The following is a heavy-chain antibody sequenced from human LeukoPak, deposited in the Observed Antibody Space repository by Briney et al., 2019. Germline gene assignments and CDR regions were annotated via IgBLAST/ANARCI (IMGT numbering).Heavy chain of an antibody. CDR1: GYTFTSYY. Sequence: GASVKVSCRASGYTFTSYYMHWVRQAPGQGLEWMGIINPSGGSTSYAQKFQGRVTMTRDTSTSTVYMELSSLRSDDTAVYYCAKVGRSSTSCYYFDYWGQGTLVTVSS. J-gene: IGHJ4*02. V-gene: IGHV1-46*01. CDR3: AKVGRSSTSCYYFDY. CDR2: INPSGGST. D-gene: IGHD2-2*01.